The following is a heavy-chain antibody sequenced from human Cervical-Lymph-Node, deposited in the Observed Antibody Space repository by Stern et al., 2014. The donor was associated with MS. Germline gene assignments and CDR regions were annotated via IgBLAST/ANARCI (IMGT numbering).Heavy chain of an antibody. J-gene: IGHJ6*02. Sequence: DQLVESGGGVVQPGRSLRLSCAASGFTFRSYGMHWVRQAPGKGLECVAVIWYDGINKYYADSVKGRFTISRDNSKNTLYLQMNSLRAEDTAVYYCARSSSPSPYYYYGMDVWGQGTTVTVSS. V-gene: IGHV3-33*01. CDR3: ARSSSPSPYYYYGMDV. CDR2: IWYDGINK. CDR1: GFTFRSYG. D-gene: IGHD6-13*01.